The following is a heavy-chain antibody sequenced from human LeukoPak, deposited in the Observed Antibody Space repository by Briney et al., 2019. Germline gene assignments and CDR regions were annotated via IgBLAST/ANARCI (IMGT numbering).Heavy chain of an antibody. D-gene: IGHD3-3*01. CDR3: ARDEVGGYYFE. CDR1: GFRFSYFW. V-gene: IGHV3-7*01. J-gene: IGHJ4*02. CDR2: INEDGSQK. Sequence: AGGSLRLSCEASGFRFSYFWMSWVRQAPGKGLEWVANINEDGSQKYYVDSVKGRFTISRDNTKKLVFLQMNSLRVEDTAAYYCARDEVGGYYFEWGQGNLVNVSS.